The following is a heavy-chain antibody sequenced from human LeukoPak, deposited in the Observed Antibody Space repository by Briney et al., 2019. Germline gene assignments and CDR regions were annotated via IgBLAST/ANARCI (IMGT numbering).Heavy chain of an antibody. CDR2: ISSNGGST. D-gene: IGHD6-13*01. V-gene: IGHV3-64*01. CDR3: ARDGNSSSWYSYYYYGMDV. J-gene: IGHJ6*02. CDR1: GFTFSSYA. Sequence: PGGSLRLSCAASGFTFSSYAMHWVRQAPGKGQEYVSAISSNGGSTYYANSVKGRFTISRDNSKNTLYLQMGSLRAEDMAVYYCARDGNSSSWYSYYYYGMDVWGQGTTVTVSS.